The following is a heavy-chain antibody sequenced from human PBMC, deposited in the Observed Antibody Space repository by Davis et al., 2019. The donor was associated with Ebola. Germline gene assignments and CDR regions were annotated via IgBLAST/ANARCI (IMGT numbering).Heavy chain of an antibody. CDR3: ARDVYEAVVAATPVDY. J-gene: IGHJ4*02. Sequence: GESLKIFCAASGFTFSSYWMSWVRQAPGKGLEWVANIKQDGSEKYYVDSVKGRLTISRDNAKNSLYLQMNSLKAEDTAVYYCARDVYEAVVAATPVDYWGQGTLVTVSS. D-gene: IGHD2-15*01. CDR2: IKQDGSEK. V-gene: IGHV3-7*01. CDR1: GFTFSSYW.